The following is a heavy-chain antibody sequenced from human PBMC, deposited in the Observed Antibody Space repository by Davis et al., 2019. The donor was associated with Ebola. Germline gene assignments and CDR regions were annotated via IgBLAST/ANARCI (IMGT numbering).Heavy chain of an antibody. J-gene: IGHJ4*02. CDR2: IYPGDSDT. Sequence: GGSLRLSCKDSGNSFASHWIGWVRQMPGKGLELMGIIYPGDSDTRYSPSFQGQVAISVDMSISTAYLQWRTLKASDTAIYYCVTTWATYYFDSWGQGTLVSVSS. D-gene: IGHD7-27*01. CDR1: GNSFASHW. CDR3: VTTWATYYFDS. V-gene: IGHV5-51*01.